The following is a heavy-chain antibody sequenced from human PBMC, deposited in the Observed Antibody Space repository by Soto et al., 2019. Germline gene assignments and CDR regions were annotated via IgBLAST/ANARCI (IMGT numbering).Heavy chain of an antibody. Sequence: TSETLSLTCTVSGASLISGGYYWTWIRQHPGKGLEWIGYIYHSGSTYYNPSLKSRVTISVDRSKNQFSLKLSSVTAADTAVYYCARVPSPWGQGTLVTVSS. CDR2: IYHSGST. CDR3: ARVPSP. J-gene: IGHJ5*02. CDR1: GASLISGGYY. V-gene: IGHV4-30-2*01.